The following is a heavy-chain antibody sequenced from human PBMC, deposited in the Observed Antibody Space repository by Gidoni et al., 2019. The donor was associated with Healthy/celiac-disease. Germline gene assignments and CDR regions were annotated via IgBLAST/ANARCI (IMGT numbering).Heavy chain of an antibody. CDR2: ISYDGSNK. CDR1: GFTFSSYA. CDR3: ASDTTVKAYYYGMDV. J-gene: IGHJ6*02. Sequence: QVQLVESGGGVVQPGRSLRLSCAASGFTFSSYAMHWVRQAPGKGLGWVAVISYDGSNKYYADSVKGPFTISRVNSKNTLYLQMNSLRAEDTAVYYCASDTTVKAYYYGMDVWGQGTTVTVSS. D-gene: IGHD4-17*01. V-gene: IGHV3-30-3*01.